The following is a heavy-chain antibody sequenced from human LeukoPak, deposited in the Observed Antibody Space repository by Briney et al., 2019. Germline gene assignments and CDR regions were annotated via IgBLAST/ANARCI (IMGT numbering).Heavy chain of an antibody. J-gene: IGHJ3*02. CDR1: GGSFSGYY. CDR2: INHSGST. Sequence: SETLSLTCAVYGGSFSGYYWSWIRQSPGEGLEWIGEINHSGSTNYNPSLKSRVTISVDTSKNQFSLKLSSVTAADTAVYYCARGYAVDIWGQGTMVTVSS. V-gene: IGHV4-34*01. CDR3: ARGYAVDI.